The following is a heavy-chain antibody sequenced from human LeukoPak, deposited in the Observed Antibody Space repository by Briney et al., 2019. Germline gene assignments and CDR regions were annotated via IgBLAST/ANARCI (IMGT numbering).Heavy chain of an antibody. Sequence: GGSLRLSCAASGFTVSSNYMSWVRQAPGKGLEWVSVIYSGGSTYYADSVKGRFTISRDNSKNTLYLQMNSLRAEDTAVYYCARVGYCSSTSCPSTYYYYYGMDVWGQGTTVTVSS. V-gene: IGHV3-66*01. CDR3: ARVGYCSSTSCPSTYYYYYGMDV. CDR2: IYSGGST. D-gene: IGHD2-2*03. CDR1: GFTVSSNY. J-gene: IGHJ6*02.